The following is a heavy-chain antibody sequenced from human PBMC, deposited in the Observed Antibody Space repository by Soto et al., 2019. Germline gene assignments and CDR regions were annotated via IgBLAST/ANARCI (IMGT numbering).Heavy chain of an antibody. J-gene: IGHJ5*02. V-gene: IGHV1-8*01. CDR1: GYTFTSYD. D-gene: IGHD2-15*01. CDR2: MNPNSGNT. Sequence: ASVKVSCKASGYTFTSYDINWVRQATGQGLDWMGWMNPNSGNTGYAQKFQGRVTMTRNTSISTAYMELSSLRSEDTAVYYCAREDCSGGSCYLVIGWFDPWGQGTLVTVSS. CDR3: AREDCSGGSCYLVIGWFDP.